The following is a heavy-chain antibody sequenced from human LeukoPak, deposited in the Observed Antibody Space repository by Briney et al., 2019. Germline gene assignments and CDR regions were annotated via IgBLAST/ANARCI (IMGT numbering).Heavy chain of an antibody. V-gene: IGHV1-69*13. CDR2: IIPIFGTA. CDR1: GYTFTSYY. D-gene: IGHD5-24*01. J-gene: IGHJ4*02. CDR3: ARAGNGYNIDY. Sequence: ASVKVSCKASGYTFTSYYMHWVRQAPGQGLEWMGGIIPIFGTANYAQKFQGRVTITADESTSTAYMELSSLRSEDTAVYYCARAGNGYNIDYWGQGTLVTVSS.